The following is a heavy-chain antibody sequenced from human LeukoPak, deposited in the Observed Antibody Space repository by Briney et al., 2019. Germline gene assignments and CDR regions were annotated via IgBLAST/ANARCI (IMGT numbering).Heavy chain of an antibody. V-gene: IGHV3-30*02. CDR1: GFTFSSYG. Sequence: GGSLRLSCAASGFTFSSYGMHWVRQAPGKGLEWVAFIRYDGSNKYYADSVKGRFTISRDNSKNTLYLQMNSLRAEDTAVYYCAKDRLYSGSYYFDYWGQGTLVTVSS. D-gene: IGHD1-26*01. CDR3: AKDRLYSGSYYFDY. J-gene: IGHJ4*02. CDR2: IRYDGSNK.